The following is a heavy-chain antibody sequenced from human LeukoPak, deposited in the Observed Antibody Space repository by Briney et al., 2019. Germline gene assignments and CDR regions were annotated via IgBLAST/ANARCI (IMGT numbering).Heavy chain of an antibody. J-gene: IGHJ5*01. Sequence: GGSLRLSYAASGFTFSSYWMSWVRQAPGKGLGCVANIKQDGSEKYYVDSVRGRFTLSRDNAKNSLYLQMNSLRVEDTAVYYCATSAARAIESWGQGTLVTVSS. D-gene: IGHD6-25*01. CDR1: GFTFSSYW. CDR3: ATSAARAIES. CDR2: IKQDGSEK. V-gene: IGHV3-7*01.